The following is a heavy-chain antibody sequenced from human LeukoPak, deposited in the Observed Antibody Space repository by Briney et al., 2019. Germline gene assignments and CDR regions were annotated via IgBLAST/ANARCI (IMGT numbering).Heavy chain of an antibody. Sequence: QPGGSLRLSCAASGFTFSSYEMSWVRQAPGKGLEWVSEISGSGTTIFYADSVKGRFTVSRDNAKNSLYLQMNSLRVEDTAVYYCASSPRGVYWGQGTLVTVSS. D-gene: IGHD3-10*01. J-gene: IGHJ4*02. V-gene: IGHV3-48*03. CDR2: ISGSGTTI. CDR3: ASSPRGVY. CDR1: GFTFSSYE.